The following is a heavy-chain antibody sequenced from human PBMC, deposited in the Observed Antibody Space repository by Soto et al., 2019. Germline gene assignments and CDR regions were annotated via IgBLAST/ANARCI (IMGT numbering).Heavy chain of an antibody. D-gene: IGHD3-22*01. CDR1: GFTFSSYG. J-gene: IGHJ6*02. Sequence: GGSLRLSCAASGFTFSSYGMHWVRQAPGKGLEWVAVIWYDGSNKYYADSVKGRFTISRDNSKNTLYLQMNSLRAEDTAVYYCASQQRGDSSGYLGRYYYYGMDVWGQGTTVTVSS. V-gene: IGHV3-33*01. CDR3: ASQQRGDSSGYLGRYYYYGMDV. CDR2: IWYDGSNK.